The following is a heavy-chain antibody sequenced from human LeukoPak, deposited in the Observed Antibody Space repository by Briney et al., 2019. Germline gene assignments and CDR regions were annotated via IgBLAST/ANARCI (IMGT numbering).Heavy chain of an antibody. CDR1: GYTFTSYD. CDR2: IIPIFGTA. V-gene: IGHV1-69*06. J-gene: IGHJ4*02. Sequence: VASVKVSFKASGYTFTSYDIKWVRQAPGQGLEWMGGIIPIFGTANYAQKFQGRVTITADKSTSTAYMELSSLRSEDTAVYYCARGDYGDSDYFDYWGQGTLVTVSS. CDR3: ARGDYGDSDYFDY. D-gene: IGHD4-17*01.